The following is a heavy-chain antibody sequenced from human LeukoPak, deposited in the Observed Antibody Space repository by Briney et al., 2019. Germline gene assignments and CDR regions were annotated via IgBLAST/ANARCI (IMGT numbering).Heavy chain of an antibody. V-gene: IGHV3-11*06. CDR1: GFTFSDYY. CDR2: ITAGTTYT. Sequence: PGGSLRLSCVASGFTFSDYYVSWIRQAPGKGLEWVSYITAGTTYTKYADSVKGRLTISRGTTKNSVSLQMNSLRVEDTAVYYCAKSLDSSSWFYFDHWGLGTLVTVSS. J-gene: IGHJ4*02. D-gene: IGHD6-19*01. CDR3: AKSLDSSSWFYFDH.